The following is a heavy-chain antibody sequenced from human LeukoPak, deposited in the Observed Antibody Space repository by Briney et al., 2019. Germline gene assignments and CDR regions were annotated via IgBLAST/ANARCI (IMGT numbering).Heavy chain of an antibody. CDR1: GYTFTDYY. V-gene: IGHV1-2*02. J-gene: IGHJ6*02. Sequence: GASVRVSCKASGYTFTDYYMHWVRQAPGQGLEWMGWVNPNSGGTEYAQKFQGRVTVTRDTSLSTAYMELSRLRSDDTAVYYCARDHCTRTVCYEDYYYGMDVWGQGTTVTVSS. CDR2: VNPNSGGT. CDR3: ARDHCTRTVCYEDYYYGMDV. D-gene: IGHD2-8*01.